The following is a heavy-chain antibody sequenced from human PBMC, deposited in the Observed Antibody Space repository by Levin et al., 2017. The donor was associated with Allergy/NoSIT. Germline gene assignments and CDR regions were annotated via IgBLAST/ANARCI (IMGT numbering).Heavy chain of an antibody. Sequence: SQTLSLTCTVSGGSVSSGTYYWSWIRQPPGKGLEWIGYINYRGSTKYNPSLKSRVTISVDTSKNEFSLKLTSVTAADTAVYYCARNRIIVSGGNDYYYGMDVWGQGTTVTVSS. CDR3: ARNRIIVSGGNDYYYGMDV. D-gene: IGHD5/OR15-5a*01. J-gene: IGHJ6*02. CDR1: GGSVSSGTYY. V-gene: IGHV4-61*01. CDR2: INYRGST.